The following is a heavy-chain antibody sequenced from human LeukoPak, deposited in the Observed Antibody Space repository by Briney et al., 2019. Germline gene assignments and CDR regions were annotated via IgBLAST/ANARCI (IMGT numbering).Heavy chain of an antibody. Sequence: ASVKVSCKASGYTFTSYGISWVRQAPGQGLEWPGWISAYHGNTNYAQKLQGRVTMTTDTSTSTAYMELRSLRSDDTAVYYCARVLYGGNSDAFDIWGQGTMVTVSS. V-gene: IGHV1-18*01. CDR2: ISAYHGNT. J-gene: IGHJ3*02. CDR1: GYTFTSYG. CDR3: ARVLYGGNSDAFDI. D-gene: IGHD4-23*01.